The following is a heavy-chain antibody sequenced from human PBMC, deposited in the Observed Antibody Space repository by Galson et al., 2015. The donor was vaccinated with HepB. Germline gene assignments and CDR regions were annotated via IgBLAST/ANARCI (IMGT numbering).Heavy chain of an antibody. D-gene: IGHD2-15*01. CDR3: ARLDIVVVVAANGSLHGMDV. J-gene: IGHJ6*02. V-gene: IGHV5-10-1*01. CDR1: RYSFASFW. Sequence: QSGAEVKKPGESLKISCKGSRYSFASFWIGWVRQMPGKGLEWMGIIYPSDSYTNYSPSFQGHVTISADKSISTAYLQWSSLKASDTAMYYCARLDIVVVVAANGSLHGMDVWGQGTTVTVSS. CDR2: IYPSDSYT.